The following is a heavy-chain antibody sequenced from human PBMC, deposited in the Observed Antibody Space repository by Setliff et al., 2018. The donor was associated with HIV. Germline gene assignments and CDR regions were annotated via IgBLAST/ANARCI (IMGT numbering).Heavy chain of an antibody. CDR2: ISSGGST. J-gene: IGHJ3*01. Sequence: GGSLRLSCEASEITVRSKYMSWVRQAPGKGLEWVSGISSGGSTYYAASVKGRFTISRDSSRNTLYIQMNSLRVEDTAVYYCARWTFLDYGVSSGDAFDFWGQGTMVTVSS. D-gene: IGHD4-17*01. V-gene: IGHV3-53*01. CDR1: EITVRSKY. CDR3: ARWTFLDYGVSSGDAFDF.